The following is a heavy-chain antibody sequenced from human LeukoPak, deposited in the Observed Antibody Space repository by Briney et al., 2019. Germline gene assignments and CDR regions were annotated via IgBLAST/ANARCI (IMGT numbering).Heavy chain of an antibody. V-gene: IGHV3-30-3*01. CDR2: ISYDGSNK. CDR1: GFTFSSYA. J-gene: IGHJ4*02. D-gene: IGHD3-22*01. CDR3: ARDGKDSSGYYYDDY. Sequence: RPGGSLRLSCAASGFTFSSYAMHWVRQAPGKGLEWVAVISYDGSNKYYADSVKGQFTISRDNSKNTLYLQMNSLRAEDTAVYYCARDGKDSSGYYYDDYWGQGTLVTVSS.